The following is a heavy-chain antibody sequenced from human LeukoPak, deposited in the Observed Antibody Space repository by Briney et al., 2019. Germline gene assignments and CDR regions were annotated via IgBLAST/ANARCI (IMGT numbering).Heavy chain of an antibody. V-gene: IGHV4-39*01. D-gene: IGHD3-16*01. CDR1: GGSISSTTYY. Sequence: KPSQTLSLTRTVSGGSISSTTYYWGWVSRPPGKGLEWIVSISYSGSTYYNPSLKRRTTVSVDTSKSQFSLKLSSVTAADTAVYYCVRGSTLRHYQYWGQGTLGTVSS. CDR2: ISYSGST. J-gene: IGHJ4*02. CDR3: VRGSTLRHYQY.